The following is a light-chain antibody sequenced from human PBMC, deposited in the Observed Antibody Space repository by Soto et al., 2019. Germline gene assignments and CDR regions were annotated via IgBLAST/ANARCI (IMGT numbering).Light chain of an antibody. CDR3: QQYGGSAWT. CDR2: GAS. Sequence: DIVLTQSPGTLSLSPGERATLSCRASQSVSSSYLAWYKKKTGQATRLIIYGASSRATGIPDRLSGSGYETDLTLTISRLEPEDWAVDDSQQYGGSAWTLGRGTKVDIK. J-gene: IGKJ1*01. CDR1: QSVSSSY. V-gene: IGKV3-20*01.